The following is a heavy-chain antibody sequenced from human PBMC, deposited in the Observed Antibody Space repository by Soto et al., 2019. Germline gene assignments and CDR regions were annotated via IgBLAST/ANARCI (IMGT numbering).Heavy chain of an antibody. CDR2: INHSGST. V-gene: IGHV4-34*01. CDR3: ARGLISGSAYSGGWYYFDY. J-gene: IGHJ4*02. D-gene: IGHD3-10*01. CDR1: GGSFSGYI. Sequence: QVQLQQWGAGLLKPSETLSLTCAVHGGSFSGYIWTWIRQPPGKGLQWIGQINHSGSTYYNPSLKSRVIISVHTSNDQFSLEPSPVTAAATAVYSCARGLISGSAYSGGWYYFDYWGQGTLVTVSS.